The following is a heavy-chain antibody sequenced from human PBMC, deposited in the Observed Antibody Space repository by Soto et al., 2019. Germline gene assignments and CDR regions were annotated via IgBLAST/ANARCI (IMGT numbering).Heavy chain of an antibody. CDR3: ARVEHYDFWSGYYKYYYYMDV. D-gene: IGHD3-3*01. CDR1: GGSISSYY. CDR2: IYYSGST. Sequence: SETLSLTCTVSGGSISSYYWSWIRQPPGKGLEWIGYIYYSGSTNYNPSLKSRVTISVDTSKNQFSLKLSSVTAADTAVYYCARVEHYDFWSGYYKYYYYMDVWGKGTTVTVSS. J-gene: IGHJ6*03. V-gene: IGHV4-59*01.